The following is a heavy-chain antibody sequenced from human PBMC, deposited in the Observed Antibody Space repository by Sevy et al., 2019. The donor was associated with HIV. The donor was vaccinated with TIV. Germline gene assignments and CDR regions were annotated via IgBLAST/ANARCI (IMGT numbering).Heavy chain of an antibody. CDR3: ARGLYYFDY. J-gene: IGHJ4*02. CDR1: TFTFSGYA. D-gene: IGHD2-8*01. Sequence: GGSLRLSCAASTFTFSGYARSWVRQAPGTGLEWVSGLSDTGTSTHYADSVKGRFTISRDNSKNTLYLQMNSLGADDTAVYYCARGLYYFDYWGQGSQVTVSS. CDR2: LSDTGTST. V-gene: IGHV3-23*01.